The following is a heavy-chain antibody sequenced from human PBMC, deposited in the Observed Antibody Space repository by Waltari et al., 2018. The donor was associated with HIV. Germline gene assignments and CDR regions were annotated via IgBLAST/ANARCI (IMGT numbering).Heavy chain of an antibody. D-gene: IGHD6-13*01. J-gene: IGHJ4*02. CDR3: AILIAAAGDFDY. CDR2: ISGSDGNT. V-gene: IGHV3-23*04. CDR1: GFALRSYV. Sequence: EVQLVEYGGGLVQPGGSLRLYCAASGFALRSYVMSWVRQAPGKGLEWVSTISGSDGNTYYPDSVQGRFTISRDNSKNTLFLQLNSLRAEDTAVYYCAILIAAAGDFDYWGQGTLVTVSS.